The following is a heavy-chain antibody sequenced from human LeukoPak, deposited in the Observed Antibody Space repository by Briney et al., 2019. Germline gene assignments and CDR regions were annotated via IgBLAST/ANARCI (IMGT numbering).Heavy chain of an antibody. D-gene: IGHD6-19*01. V-gene: IGHV3-53*01. CDR2: LYSDGKT. CDR3: ARAVAGLYFDY. J-gene: IGHJ4*01. Sequence: PGGSLRLSCAVSGFIVSRNDMTWVRQAPGKGLEWVSLLYSDGKTFYADSVKGRFTISRDNSKNTLNLQMNSLRADDTAVYYCARAVAGLYFDYWGQEPWSPSPQ. CDR1: GFIVSRND.